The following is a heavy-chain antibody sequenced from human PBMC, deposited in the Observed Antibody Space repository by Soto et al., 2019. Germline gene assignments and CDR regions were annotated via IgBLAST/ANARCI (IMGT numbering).Heavy chain of an antibody. J-gene: IGHJ4*02. D-gene: IGHD6-6*01. Sequence: PGGSLRLSGAGSGCTFSSYAMSWVRQAPGKGLEWVSAISGSGGSTYYADSVKGRFTISRDNSKNTLYLQMNSLRAEDTAVYYCAVSSIAARPPSGRFDYWGQGTLVTVSS. CDR1: GCTFSSYA. CDR2: ISGSGGST. CDR3: AVSSIAARPPSGRFDY. V-gene: IGHV3-23*01.